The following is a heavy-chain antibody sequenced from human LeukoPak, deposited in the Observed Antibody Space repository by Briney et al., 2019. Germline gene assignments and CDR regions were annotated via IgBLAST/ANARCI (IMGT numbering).Heavy chain of an antibody. Sequence: SGGSLRLSCAASGFTFSSYAMSWVRQAPGKGLEWVSAISGSGGSTYYADSVKGRFTISRDNSKNTLYLQMNSLRAEDTAVYYCARDVVFLEWLSRVNVLDVWGKGTTVTVSS. D-gene: IGHD3-3*02. V-gene: IGHV3-23*01. J-gene: IGHJ6*04. CDR2: ISGSGGST. CDR3: ARDVVFLEWLSRVNVLDV. CDR1: GFTFSSYA.